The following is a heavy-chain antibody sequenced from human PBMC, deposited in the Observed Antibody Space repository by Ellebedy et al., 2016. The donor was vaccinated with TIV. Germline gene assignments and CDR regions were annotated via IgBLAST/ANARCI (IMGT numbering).Heavy chain of an antibody. V-gene: IGHV4-59*08. CDR2: IYYIGTT. Sequence: MPSETLSLTCTVSGDSINGYYWSWIRQPPGKGLEYIGHIYYIGTTNYNPSLKSRVTISVDTSKNQVSLKLRSLTAADTAVYFCARQGPYDFDLDYWGKGILVTVSS. D-gene: IGHD3-3*01. J-gene: IGHJ4*02. CDR3: ARQGPYDFDLDY. CDR1: GDSINGYY.